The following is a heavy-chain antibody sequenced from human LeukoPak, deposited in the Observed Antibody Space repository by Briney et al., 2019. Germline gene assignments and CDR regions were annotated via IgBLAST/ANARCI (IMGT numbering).Heavy chain of an antibody. V-gene: IGHV4-34*01. J-gene: IGHJ4*02. D-gene: IGHD3-9*01. CDR3: ARKILTGYFFGFTGPKTPYFDY. Sequence: SETLSLTCAVYGGSFSGYYWSWIRKPPGKGLEWIGEINHSGSTNYNPSLKSRVTTSVDTSKNQFSLKLSSVTAADTAVYYCARKILTGYFFGFTGPKTPYFDYWGQGTLVTVSS. CDR1: GGSFSGYY. CDR2: INHSGST.